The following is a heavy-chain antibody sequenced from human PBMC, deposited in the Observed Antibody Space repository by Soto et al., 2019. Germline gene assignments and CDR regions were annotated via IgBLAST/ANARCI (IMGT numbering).Heavy chain of an antibody. CDR2: INPNSGGT. J-gene: IGHJ3*02. CDR3: ARGEPPYYYDSRGADDAFDI. CDR1: GYTFTGYY. Sequence: RASVKVSCKASGYTFTGYYMHWVRQAPGQGLEWMGWINPNSGGTNYAQKFQGRVTMTRDTSISTAYMELSRLRSDDTAVYYCARGEPPYYYDSRGADDAFDISGPGTMVTV. V-gene: IGHV1-2*02. D-gene: IGHD3-22*01.